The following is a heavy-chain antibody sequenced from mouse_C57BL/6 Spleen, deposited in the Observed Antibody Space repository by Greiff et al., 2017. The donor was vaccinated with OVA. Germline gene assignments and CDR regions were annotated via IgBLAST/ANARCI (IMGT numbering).Heavy chain of an antibody. Sequence: EVQLKQSGPGLVKPSQSLSLTCSVTGYSITSGYYWNWIRQFPGNKLEWMGYISYDGSNNYNPSLKNRISITRDTSKNQFFLKLNSVTTEDTATYYCASIYYRAYWGQGTLVTVSA. CDR1: GYSITSGYY. V-gene: IGHV3-6*01. CDR2: ISYDGSN. D-gene: IGHD1-1*01. CDR3: ASIYYRAY. J-gene: IGHJ3*01.